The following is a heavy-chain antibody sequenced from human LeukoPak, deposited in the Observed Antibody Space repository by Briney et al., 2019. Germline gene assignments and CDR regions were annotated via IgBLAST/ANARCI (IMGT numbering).Heavy chain of an antibody. J-gene: IGHJ4*02. CDR2: ISYDGSNK. CDR1: GFTFSSYA. D-gene: IGHD7-27*01. V-gene: IGHV3-30*01. Sequence: PGRSLRLSCAASGFTFSSYAMHWVRQAPGKGLEWVAVISYDGSNKYYADSVKGRFTISRDNSKNTLYLQMNSLRAEDTAVHYCARELGLDYWGQGTLVTVSS. CDR3: ARELGLDY.